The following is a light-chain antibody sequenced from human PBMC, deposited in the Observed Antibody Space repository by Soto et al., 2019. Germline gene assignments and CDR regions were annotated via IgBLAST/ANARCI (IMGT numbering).Light chain of an antibody. V-gene: IGKV4-1*01. CDR3: QQYYATPLV. Sequence: DIVMTQSPDSLAVSLGERATINCKSSQSVLYSSNNKNYLAWYQQKPVQPPKLLIYWASTRESGVPDRFSGSGSGSDFTLTIRSLQAEDVAVYYCQQYYATPLVFGGGTKVEIK. J-gene: IGKJ4*01. CDR1: QSVLYSSNNKNY. CDR2: WAS.